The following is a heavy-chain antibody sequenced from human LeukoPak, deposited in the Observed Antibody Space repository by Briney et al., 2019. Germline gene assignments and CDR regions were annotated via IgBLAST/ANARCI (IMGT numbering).Heavy chain of an antibody. CDR1: GGSISSSSYY. CDR3: ARVVQSTDSSGFYLPEYFQH. D-gene: IGHD3-22*01. J-gene: IGHJ1*01. CDR2: IYYSGST. V-gene: IGHV4-39*07. Sequence: SETLSLTCTVSGGSISSSSYYWGWIRQPPGKGLEWIGSIYYSGSTYYNPSLKSRVTISVDTSKNQFSLKLRSVTAADTALYYCARVVQSTDSSGFYLPEYFQHWGQGTLVTVPS.